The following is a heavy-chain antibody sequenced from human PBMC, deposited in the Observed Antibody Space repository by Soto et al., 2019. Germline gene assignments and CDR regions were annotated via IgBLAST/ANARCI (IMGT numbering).Heavy chain of an antibody. Sequence: QVQLVQSGAEVKKPGASVKVSCKASGYTFTGYYMHWVRQAPGQGLEWMGWINPNSGGTNYAQKFQGWVTMTRDTSISTAYMELSRLRSDDTAVYYCAGASRDSSGYPQYYFDYWGQGTLVTVSS. V-gene: IGHV1-2*04. CDR1: GYTFTGYY. CDR3: AGASRDSSGYPQYYFDY. D-gene: IGHD3-22*01. CDR2: INPNSGGT. J-gene: IGHJ4*02.